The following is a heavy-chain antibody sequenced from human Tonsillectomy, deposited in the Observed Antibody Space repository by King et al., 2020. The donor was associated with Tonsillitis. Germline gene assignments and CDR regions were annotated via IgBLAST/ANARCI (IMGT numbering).Heavy chain of an antibody. Sequence: VQLVESGGGLVQPGGSLRLSCAASGLIFSSYWMSWVRQAPGKGLEWVANIKQDGSVKYYVDSVKGRFTISRDNAKNSLYLQMNSLRAEDTAVYYCARHYDSSGWIEVSDYWGQGTLVTVSS. CDR3: ARHYDSSGWIEVSDY. CDR1: GLIFSSYW. CDR2: IKQDGSVK. V-gene: IGHV3-7*03. J-gene: IGHJ4*02. D-gene: IGHD3-22*01.